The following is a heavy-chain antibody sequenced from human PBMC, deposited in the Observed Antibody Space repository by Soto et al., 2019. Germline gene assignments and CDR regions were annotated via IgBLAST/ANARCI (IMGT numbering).Heavy chain of an antibody. D-gene: IGHD2-21*01. Sequence: PGGSLRLSCAASRFTVSSNYMSWVRQAPGKGLEWVSAIYSGGNTYYADSVKGRFTISRDNSKNTLYLQMNSLRAEDTAVYYCVKCGGSESYSFYFGSWGQGTLVTVSS. CDR1: RFTVSSNY. J-gene: IGHJ4*02. CDR3: VKCGGSESYSFYFGS. CDR2: IYSGGNT. V-gene: IGHV3-66*01.